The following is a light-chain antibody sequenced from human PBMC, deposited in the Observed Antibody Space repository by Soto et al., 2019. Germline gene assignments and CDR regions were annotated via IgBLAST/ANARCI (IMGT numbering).Light chain of an antibody. V-gene: IGKV3-20*01. CDR1: QSVSSSY. CDR2: GAS. Sequence: IVLKQSAGTLSLSPGERATLSCRASQSVSSSYLAWYQQKPGRAPRLLIYGASSRATGIPDRFSGSGSGTDFTLTISRLEPEDFAVYYCQQYGSSPRTFGQGTKVDIK. J-gene: IGKJ1*01. CDR3: QQYGSSPRT.